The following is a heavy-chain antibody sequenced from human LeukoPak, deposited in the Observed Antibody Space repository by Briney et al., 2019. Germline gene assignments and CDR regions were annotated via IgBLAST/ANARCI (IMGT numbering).Heavy chain of an antibody. D-gene: IGHD3-3*01. CDR2: IIPILGIA. Sequence: SVKVSCKASGGTFSSYAISWVRQAPGQGLEWMGRIIPILGIANYAQKFQGRVTITADKSTSTAYMELSSLRSEDTAVYYCARDDYRMTGRITIFPGFDPWGQGTLVTVSS. CDR3: ARDDYRMTGRITIFPGFDP. CDR1: GGTFSSYA. V-gene: IGHV1-69*04. J-gene: IGHJ5*02.